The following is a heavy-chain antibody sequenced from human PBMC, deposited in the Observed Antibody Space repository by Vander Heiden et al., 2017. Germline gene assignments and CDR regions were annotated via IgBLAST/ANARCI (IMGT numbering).Heavy chain of an antibody. CDR1: AFPLDGYV. J-gene: IGHJ6*02. CDR2: ITWNSGSI. Sequence: DVQLVESGGGLVQPGRSLRLSCAASAFPLDGYVRHWVRQAPGKGLEWVSGITWNSGSIAYADSVKGRFTISRDNAKNSLYLQMNSLRVEDTAVYYCAKDMRGNSYYGMDVWGQGTTVTVSS. D-gene: IGHD1-1*01. CDR3: AKDMRGNSYYGMDV. V-gene: IGHV3-9*01.